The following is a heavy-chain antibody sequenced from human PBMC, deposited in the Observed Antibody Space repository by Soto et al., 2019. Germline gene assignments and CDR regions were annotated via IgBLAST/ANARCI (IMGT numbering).Heavy chain of an antibody. Sequence: ASVKVSCKVSGYTLTELSMHWVRQAPGKGLEWMGGFDPEDGETIYAQKFQGRVTMTEDTSTDTAYMELSSLRSEDTAVYYCATDVRGYSIDCSCWSQRIVGAFDIWGQGTMVTVSS. CDR3: ATDVRGYSIDCSCWSQRIVGAFDI. CDR1: GYTLTELS. V-gene: IGHV1-24*01. D-gene: IGHD2-15*01. CDR2: FDPEDGET. J-gene: IGHJ3*02.